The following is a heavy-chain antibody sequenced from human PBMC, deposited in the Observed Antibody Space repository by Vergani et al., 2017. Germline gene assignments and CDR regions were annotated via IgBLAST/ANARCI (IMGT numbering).Heavy chain of an antibody. CDR2: FDPEDGET. Sequence: QVQLVQSGAEVKKPGASVKVSCKVSGYTLTELSMHWVRQAPGKGLEWMGGFDPEDGETIYAQKFQGRVTMPEDTSTDTAYMELSSLRSEDTAVYYCATEIRVGGPLFPDAFDIWGQGIMVAVSA. J-gene: IGHJ3*02. CDR1: GYTLTELS. D-gene: IGHD2-15*01. V-gene: IGHV1-24*01. CDR3: ATEIRVGGPLFPDAFDI.